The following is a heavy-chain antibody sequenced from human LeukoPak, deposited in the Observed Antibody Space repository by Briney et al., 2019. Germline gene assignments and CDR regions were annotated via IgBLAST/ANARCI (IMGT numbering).Heavy chain of an antibody. CDR1: GYPFTTYG. Sequence: ASVKVSCKASGYPFTTYGISWLRQAPGQGLEWVGWIRPYNGNTDYAQKVQGRVTMTTDTSTSTAHMQLRRLRSDDTAVYYCATLAQDYYDSSGYFWGQGTPLTVSS. D-gene: IGHD3-22*01. CDR2: IRPYNGNT. CDR3: ATLAQDYYDSSGYF. J-gene: IGHJ4*02. V-gene: IGHV1-18*01.